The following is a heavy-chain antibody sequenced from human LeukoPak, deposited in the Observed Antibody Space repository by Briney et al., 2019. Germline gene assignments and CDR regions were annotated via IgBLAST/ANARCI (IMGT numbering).Heavy chain of an antibody. CDR3: ARRRYSGSSQHFDY. J-gene: IGHJ4*02. CDR2: IKQDGSEK. D-gene: IGHD1-26*01. V-gene: IGHV3-7*01. Sequence: GGSLRLSCAAYGFSVHANYMTWVRQAPGKGLEWVANIKQDGSEKYYVDSVKGRFTISRDNAKNSLYLQMNSLRAEDTAVYYCARRRYSGSSQHFDYWGQGTLVTVSS. CDR1: GFSVHANY.